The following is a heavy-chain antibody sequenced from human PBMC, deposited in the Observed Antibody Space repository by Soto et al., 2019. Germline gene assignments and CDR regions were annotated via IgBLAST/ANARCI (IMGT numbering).Heavy chain of an antibody. CDR2: ISSSSSYI. Sequence: GGSLRLSCAASGFTFSSYSMNWVRQAPGKGLEWVSSISSSSSYIYYADSVKGRFTISRDNAKNSLYLQMNSLRAEDTAVYYCARDWKGIAAAGTLFDYWGQGTLVTVSS. V-gene: IGHV3-21*01. CDR1: GFTFSSYS. J-gene: IGHJ4*02. CDR3: ARDWKGIAAAGTLFDY. D-gene: IGHD6-13*01.